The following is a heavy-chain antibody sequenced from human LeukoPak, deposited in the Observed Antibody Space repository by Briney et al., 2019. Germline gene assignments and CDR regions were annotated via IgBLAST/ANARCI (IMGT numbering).Heavy chain of an antibody. J-gene: IGHJ5*02. CDR3: ARDRTGTTEYWFDP. CDR1: IFGDYW. D-gene: IGHD1-7*01. CDR2: IYYSGST. Sequence: IFGDYWMSWVRRAPGKGLEWIGYIYYSGSTYYNPSLKSRVTISVDTSKNQFSLKLSSVTAADTAVYYCARDRTGTTEYWFDPWGQGTLVTVSS. V-gene: IGHV4-30-4*01.